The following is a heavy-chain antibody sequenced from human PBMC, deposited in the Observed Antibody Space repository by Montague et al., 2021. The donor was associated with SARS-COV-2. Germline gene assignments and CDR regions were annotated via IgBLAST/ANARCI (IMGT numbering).Heavy chain of an antibody. D-gene: IGHD6-13*01. J-gene: IGHJ6*02. CDR3: ASEGGEYSSSWYARYYYYGMDV. V-gene: IGHV4-39*01. CDR2: IYYSGST. Sequence: SETLSLTCTVSGGSISSSSYYWGWIRQPPGKGLEWIGSIYYSGSTYYNPSLKSRVTISVDTSKNQFSLKLSSVTAADTAVYYCASEGGEYSSSWYARYYYYGMDVWGQGTTVTVSS. CDR1: GGSISSSSYY.